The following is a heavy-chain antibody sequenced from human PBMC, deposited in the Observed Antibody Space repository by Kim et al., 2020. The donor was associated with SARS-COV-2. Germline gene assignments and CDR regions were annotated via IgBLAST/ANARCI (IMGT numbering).Heavy chain of an antibody. CDR1: GLTFTSYT. Sequence: GGSLRLSCVASGLTFTSYTMSWVRQAPEKGLEWISGISGSGDRTYYAESVKGRFTISRDNSKNTLCLHMNTLRAEETAVYYCATQYCADHCYIADFDYWG. V-gene: IGHV3-23*01. CDR2: ISGSGDRT. J-gene: IGHJ4*01. CDR3: ATQYCADHCYIADFDY. D-gene: IGHD2-21*02.